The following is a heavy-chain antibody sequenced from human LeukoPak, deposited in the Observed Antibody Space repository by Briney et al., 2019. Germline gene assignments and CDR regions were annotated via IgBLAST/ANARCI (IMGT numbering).Heavy chain of an antibody. J-gene: IGHJ4*02. V-gene: IGHV3-23*01. CDR3: AKDDDGHHHGVDH. CDR2: IGYSAGDT. Sequence: GGSLRLSCAASGFTVSSYAMTWVRQAPGKGLEWVSGIGYSAGDTNYADSVKGRFTISRDNTMSTLYLQMNSLRVDDTALYYCAKDDDGHHHGVDHWGQGTLVTVSS. CDR1: GFTVSSYA. D-gene: IGHD4-17*01.